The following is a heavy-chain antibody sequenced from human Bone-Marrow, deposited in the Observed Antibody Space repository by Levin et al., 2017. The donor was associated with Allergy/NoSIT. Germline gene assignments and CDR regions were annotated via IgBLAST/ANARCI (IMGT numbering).Heavy chain of an antibody. Sequence: SETLSLTCTVSGGSVSSGSYYWSWIRQPPGKGLEWIGYIYYSGSTNYNPSLKSRVTISVDTSKNQFSLKLSSVTAADTAVYYCARVRGDGYSSNWEPTYYYYYMDVWGKGTTVTVSS. V-gene: IGHV4-61*01. CDR1: GGSVSSGSYY. CDR3: ARVRGDGYSSNWEPTYYYYYMDV. CDR2: IYYSGST. J-gene: IGHJ6*03. D-gene: IGHD6-13*01.